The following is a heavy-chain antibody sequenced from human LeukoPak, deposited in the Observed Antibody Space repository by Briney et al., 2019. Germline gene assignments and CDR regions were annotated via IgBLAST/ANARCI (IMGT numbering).Heavy chain of an antibody. D-gene: IGHD6-19*01. J-gene: IGHJ4*02. V-gene: IGHV3-23*01. CDR1: GFTFSSYA. CDR3: AKARGIAVALEISDY. CDR2: IRGSGGST. Sequence: GGSLRLSCAASGFTFSSYAMSWVRQAPGKGLEWVSAIRGSGGSTYYADSVKGRFTISRDNSKNTLYLQMNSLRAEDTAVYYCAKARGIAVALEISDYWGQGTLVTVSS.